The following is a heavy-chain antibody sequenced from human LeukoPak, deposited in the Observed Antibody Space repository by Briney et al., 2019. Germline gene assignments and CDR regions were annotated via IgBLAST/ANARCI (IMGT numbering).Heavy chain of an antibody. V-gene: IGHV3-74*01. CDR2: INSDGSST. J-gene: IGHJ4*02. CDR3: AREVTSSGWYGDY. CDR1: GFTFNNYW. D-gene: IGHD6-19*01. Sequence: GGSLRLSCAASGFTFNNYWMHWVRQAPGKGLVWVSRINSDGSSTSYADSVKGRFTISSDNAKNTLYLQMNSLRAEDTAVYYCAREVTSSGWYGDYWGQGTLVTVSS.